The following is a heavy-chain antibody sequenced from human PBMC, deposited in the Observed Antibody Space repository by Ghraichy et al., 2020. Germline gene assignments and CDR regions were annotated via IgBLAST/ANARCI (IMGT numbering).Heavy chain of an antibody. V-gene: IGHV3-11*06. Sequence: GGSLRLSCAASGFTFSDYYMSCIRQAPGKGLEWVSYISSSSSYTNYADSVKGRFTISRDNAKNSLYLQMNSLRAEDTAVYYCARDRNYGGKGFDYWGQGTLVTVSS. CDR1: GFTFSDYY. CDR2: ISSSSSYT. J-gene: IGHJ4*02. D-gene: IGHD4-23*01. CDR3: ARDRNYGGKGFDY.